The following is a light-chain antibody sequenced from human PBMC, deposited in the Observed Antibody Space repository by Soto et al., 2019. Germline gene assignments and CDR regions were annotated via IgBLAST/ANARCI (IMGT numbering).Light chain of an antibody. J-gene: IGKJ1*01. CDR1: QDIAIY. V-gene: IGKV1-39*01. CDR2: ATS. CDR3: QQSYSTPRRT. Sequence: IQLTQSPASLSASVGDRVTFTCRASQDIAIYLAWYQQKPGEAPNLLIYATSSLQSGVPSRFSGSGSGTDFTLTISSLQPEDFATYYCQQSYSTPRRTFGQGTKVDI.